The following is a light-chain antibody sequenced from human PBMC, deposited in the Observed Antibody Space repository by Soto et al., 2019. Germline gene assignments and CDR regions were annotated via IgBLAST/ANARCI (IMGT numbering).Light chain of an antibody. CDR2: GSS. V-gene: IGKV1-17*03. CDR1: QGISNR. CDR3: LQYRSFPRT. J-gene: IGKJ1*01. Sequence: DIQMTQSPSAMSASVGDRVIITCRASQGISNRLAWFQQKPGTVPKRLIYGSSFLETGVPSRFSGGGSGTEFSLTITSLQAEDFATYYCLQYRSFPRTFGQGTKVEIK.